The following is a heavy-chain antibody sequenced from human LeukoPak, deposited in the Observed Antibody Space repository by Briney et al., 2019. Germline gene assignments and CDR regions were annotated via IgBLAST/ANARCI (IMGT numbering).Heavy chain of an antibody. CDR2: INPNSGGT. V-gene: IGHV1-2*02. Sequence: ASVKVSCKASGYTFTGYYMHWVRQAPGQGLEWMGWINPNSGGTNYAQKFQGRVTMTRDTFISTAYMELSRLRSDDTAVYYCARDRSIAARPRALGYWGQGTLVTVSS. J-gene: IGHJ4*02. CDR3: ARDRSIAARPRALGY. D-gene: IGHD6-6*01. CDR1: GYTFTGYY.